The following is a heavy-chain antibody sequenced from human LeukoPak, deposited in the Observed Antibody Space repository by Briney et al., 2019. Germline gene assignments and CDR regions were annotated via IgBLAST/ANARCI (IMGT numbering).Heavy chain of an antibody. J-gene: IGHJ4*02. CDR2: IYTSGST. D-gene: IGHD3-10*01. CDR1: GGSISSGSYY. V-gene: IGHV4-61*02. Sequence: SETLSLTCTVSGGSISSGSYYWSWIRQPAGKGLEWIGRIYTSGSTNYNPSLKSRVTISVDTSKNQFSLKLSSVTAADTAVYYCARYPDFGEPLGGWGQGTLVTVSS. CDR3: ARYPDFGEPLGG.